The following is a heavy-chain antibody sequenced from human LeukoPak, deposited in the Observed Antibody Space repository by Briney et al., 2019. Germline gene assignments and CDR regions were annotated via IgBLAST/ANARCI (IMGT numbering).Heavy chain of an antibody. D-gene: IGHD3-10*01. CDR2: IIPILGIA. CDR1: GGTFISYG. CDR3: ARGRSITMVRGVNISPFDY. J-gene: IGHJ4*02. Sequence: SVKVSCKASGGTFISYGISWVRQAPGQGLEWMGRIIPILGIANYAQKFQGRVTITADKSTSIAYMELSSLRSEDTAVYYCARGRSITMVRGVNISPFDYWGQGTLVTVSS. V-gene: IGHV1-69*04.